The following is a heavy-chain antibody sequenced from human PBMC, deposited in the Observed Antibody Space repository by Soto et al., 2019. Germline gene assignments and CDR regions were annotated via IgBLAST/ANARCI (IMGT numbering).Heavy chain of an antibody. D-gene: IGHD2-21*02. Sequence: ASVKVSCKASGYTFTGYYMHWVRQAPGQGLEWMGWINPNSGGTNYAQKFQGRVTMTRDTSISTAYMELSRLRSDDTAVYYCARYFGYCGGDCYAEYFQHWGQGTLVTVS. CDR2: INPNSGGT. CDR3: ARYFGYCGGDCYAEYFQH. CDR1: GYTFTGYY. V-gene: IGHV1-2*02. J-gene: IGHJ1*01.